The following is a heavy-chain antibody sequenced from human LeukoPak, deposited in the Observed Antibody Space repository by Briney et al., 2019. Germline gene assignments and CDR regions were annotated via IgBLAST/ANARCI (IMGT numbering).Heavy chain of an antibody. CDR2: INPSGGST. Sequence: ASVKVSCKASGYTFTDYYMHWVRQAPGQGLEWMGIINPSGGSTSYAQKFQGRVTMTRDTSTSTVYMELSSLRSEDTAVYYCARDPVPADSGWYLHFDYWGQGTLVTVSS. CDR1: GYTFTDYY. J-gene: IGHJ4*02. CDR3: ARDPVPADSGWYLHFDY. V-gene: IGHV1-46*01. D-gene: IGHD6-19*01.